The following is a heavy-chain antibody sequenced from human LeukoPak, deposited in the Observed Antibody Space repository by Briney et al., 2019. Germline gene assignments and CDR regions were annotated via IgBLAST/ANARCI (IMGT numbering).Heavy chain of an antibody. CDR2: INPNSGGT. Sequence: GASVKVSCKASGYTFTGYYMHWVRQAPGQGLEWMGWINPNSGGTNYAQKFQGRVTMTRDTSISTAYMELSRLRSDDTAVYYCARHGSLYSSSWYGEGYWGQGTLVTVSS. V-gene: IGHV1-2*02. J-gene: IGHJ4*02. CDR3: ARHGSLYSSSWYGEGY. D-gene: IGHD6-13*01. CDR1: GYTFTGYY.